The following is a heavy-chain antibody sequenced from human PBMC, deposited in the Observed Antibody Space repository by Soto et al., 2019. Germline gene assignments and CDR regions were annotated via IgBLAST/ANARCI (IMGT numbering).Heavy chain of an antibody. J-gene: IGHJ5*01. V-gene: IGHV3-23*01. D-gene: IGHD3-9*01. CDR1: GFTFSSYA. Sequence: GGSVRLSCAASGFTFSSYAMSWVRQAPGKGLEWVSAISGSGGSTYYADSVKGRFTISRDNSKNTLYLQMNSLRAEDTAVYYCAKARCYDVSTGSDFYSRGQRTAVPVS. CDR3: AKARCYDVSTGSDFYS. CDR2: ISGSGGST.